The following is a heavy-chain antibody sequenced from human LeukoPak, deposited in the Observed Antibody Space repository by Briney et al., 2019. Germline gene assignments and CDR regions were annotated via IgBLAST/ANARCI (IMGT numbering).Heavy chain of an antibody. J-gene: IGHJ5*02. V-gene: IGHV4-39*01. D-gene: IGHD2-8*01. CDR2: IYYSGST. CDR3: ARHGLYGHGRPFDP. Sequence: PSETLSLTCTVSGGSISSSSYYWGWIRQPPGKGLEWIGSIYYSGSTYYNPSLKSRVTISVDTSKNQFSLKLSSVTAADTAVYYCARHGLYGHGRPFDPWGQGTLVTVSS. CDR1: GGSISSSSYY.